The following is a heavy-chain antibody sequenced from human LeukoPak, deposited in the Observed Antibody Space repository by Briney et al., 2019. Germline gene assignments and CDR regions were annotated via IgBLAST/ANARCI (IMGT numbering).Heavy chain of an antibody. D-gene: IGHD4-17*01. CDR1: GGSISSYY. J-gene: IGHJ4*02. Sequence: PSETLSLTCTVSGGSISSYYWSWIRQPPGKGLEWIGYIYYGGSTNYNPSLKSRVTISVDTSKNQFSLKLSSVTAADTAVYYCARRDDYGDYFDYWGQGTLVTVSS. V-gene: IGHV4-59*08. CDR2: IYYGGST. CDR3: ARRDDYGDYFDY.